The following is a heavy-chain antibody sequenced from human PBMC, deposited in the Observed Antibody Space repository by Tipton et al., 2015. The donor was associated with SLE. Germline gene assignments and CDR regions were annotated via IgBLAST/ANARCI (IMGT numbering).Heavy chain of an antibody. V-gene: IGHV3-33*06. J-gene: IGHJ4*02. D-gene: IGHD3-3*01. CDR3: AKEERIFGVVTN. Sequence: SLRLSCAASGFTFSSYDMHWVRQAPGKGLEWVAVIWYDGSNKYYADSVKGRFTISRDNSKNTLYLQMNSLRAEDTAVYYCAKEERIFGVVTNWGQGTLVTVSS. CDR2: IWYDGSNK. CDR1: GFTFSSYD.